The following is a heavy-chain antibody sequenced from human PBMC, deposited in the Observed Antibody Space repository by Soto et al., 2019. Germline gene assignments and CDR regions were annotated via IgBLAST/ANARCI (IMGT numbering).Heavy chain of an antibody. Sequence: QVQLQESGPGLVKPSQTLSLTCTVSGGSISSGDYYWSWIRQPPGKGLEWIGYIYYSGSTYYNPSLRSRVTISVDTSKNQFSLKLSSVTAADTAVYYCARVIGRYCDYWAFDIWGQGTMVTVSS. V-gene: IGHV4-30-4*01. CDR2: IYYSGST. CDR3: ARVIGRYCDYWAFDI. J-gene: IGHJ3*02. CDR1: GGSISSGDYY. D-gene: IGHD4-17*01.